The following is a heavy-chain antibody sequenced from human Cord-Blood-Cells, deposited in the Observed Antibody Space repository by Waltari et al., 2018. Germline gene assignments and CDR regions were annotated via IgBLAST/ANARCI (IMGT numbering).Heavy chain of an antibody. J-gene: IGHJ4*02. CDR2: ISSSGSTI. V-gene: IGHV3-48*03. CDR1: GFTFSSYE. Sequence: EVQLVESGGGLVQPGGFLRLSCAASGFTFSSYEMNWVRQAPGKGLEWVSYISSSGSTIYYADSVKGRFTISRDNAKNSLYLQMNSLRAEDTAVYYCAREGIAAAGTFDYWGQGTLVTVSS. CDR3: AREGIAAAGTFDY. D-gene: IGHD6-13*01.